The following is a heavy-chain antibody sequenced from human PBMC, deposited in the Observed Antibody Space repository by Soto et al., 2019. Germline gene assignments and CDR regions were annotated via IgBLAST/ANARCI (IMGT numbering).Heavy chain of an antibody. J-gene: IGHJ4*02. Sequence: EVQLVESGGGLVKPGGSLRLSCAASGFTFSSYSMNWVRQAPGKGLEWVSSISSSSSYIYYADSVKGLFTISRDNAKNSLYLQMNSLRAEDTAVYYCARGVTVTTYVGFDYWGQGTLVTVSS. V-gene: IGHV3-21*01. CDR2: ISSSSSYI. CDR1: GFTFSSYS. CDR3: ARGVTVTTYVGFDY. D-gene: IGHD4-17*01.